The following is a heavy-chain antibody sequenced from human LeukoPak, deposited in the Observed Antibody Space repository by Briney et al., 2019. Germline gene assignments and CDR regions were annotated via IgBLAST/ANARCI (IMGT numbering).Heavy chain of an antibody. CDR2: ILNDGSNK. CDR1: GFTFSSYG. V-gene: IGHV3-30*18. Sequence: GGSLRLSCAASGFTFSSYGMQWFRQAPDKGLEWVAAILNDGSNKYYADSVKGRFTISRYNSKNTLYLQMNSLRAEDTAVYYCAKVDIVATIDAGRLVDYWGQGTLVTVSS. J-gene: IGHJ4*02. D-gene: IGHD5-12*01. CDR3: AKVDIVATIDAGRLVDY.